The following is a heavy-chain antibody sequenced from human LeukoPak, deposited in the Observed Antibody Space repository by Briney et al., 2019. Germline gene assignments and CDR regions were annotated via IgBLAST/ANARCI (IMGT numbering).Heavy chain of an antibody. Sequence: QPGGSLRLSCVASGFTFSGSAMHWVRQASGKGLEWVGRIRSKANSYATAYAASVKGRFTISRDDSKNTAYLQMNSLKTEDTAVYYCTRHGYSRGWYEDYWGQGTLVTVSS. CDR3: TRHGYSRGWYEDY. V-gene: IGHV3-73*01. CDR1: GFTFSGSA. CDR2: IRSKANSYAT. J-gene: IGHJ4*02. D-gene: IGHD6-19*01.